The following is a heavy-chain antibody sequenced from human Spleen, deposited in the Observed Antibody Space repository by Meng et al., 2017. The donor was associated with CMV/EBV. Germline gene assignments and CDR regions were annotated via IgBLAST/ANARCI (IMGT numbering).Heavy chain of an antibody. CDR2: ISSSSSYI. V-gene: IGHV3-21*01. Sequence: LSLTCAASGFTFSSYSMNWVRQAPGKGLEWVSSISSSSSYIYYADSVKGRFTISRDNAKNSLYLQMNDLRAEDTAMYYCVTISPLGYDSTWGQGTLVTVSS. D-gene: IGHD3-22*01. CDR1: GFTFSSYS. CDR3: VTISPLGYDST. J-gene: IGHJ4*02.